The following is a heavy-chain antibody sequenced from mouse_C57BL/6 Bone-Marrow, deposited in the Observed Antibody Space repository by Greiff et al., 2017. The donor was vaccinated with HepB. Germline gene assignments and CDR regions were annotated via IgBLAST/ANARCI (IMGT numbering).Heavy chain of an antibody. Sequence: EVKLVESGGGLVQSGRSLRLSCATSGFTFSDFYMEWVRQAPGKGLEWIAASRNKANDYTTEYSASVKGRFIVSRDTSQSILYLQMNALRAEDTAIYYCARDAKATGAMDYWGQGTSVTVSS. CDR3: ARDAKATGAMDY. J-gene: IGHJ4*01. D-gene: IGHD1-1*01. V-gene: IGHV7-1*01. CDR1: GFTFSDFY. CDR2: SRNKANDYTT.